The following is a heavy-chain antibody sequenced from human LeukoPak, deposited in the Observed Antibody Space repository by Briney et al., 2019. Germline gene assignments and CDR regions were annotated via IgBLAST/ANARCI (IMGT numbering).Heavy chain of an antibody. CDR3: VKDHQRGQIVAVFEIDFDY. CDR2: IRYGGSNK. CDR1: GLTFSGYG. J-gene: IGHJ4*02. D-gene: IGHD2-21*01. V-gene: IGHV3-30*02. Sequence: GGSLRLSCAASGLTFSGYGMHWVRQAPGKGLEWVAFIRYGGSNKYYADSVKGRFTISRDNSKNTLYLHMNSLRAEDTAVYYCVKDHQRGQIVAVFEIDFDYWGQGTLVTVSS.